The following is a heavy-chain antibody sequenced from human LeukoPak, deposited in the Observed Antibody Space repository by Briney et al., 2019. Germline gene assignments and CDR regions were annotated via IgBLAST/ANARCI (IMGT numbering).Heavy chain of an antibody. V-gene: IGHV5-51*01. Sequence: GESLKISCKGSGYSFTSYWIGWVRQVPGKGLEWMGIIYPGDSDTRYSPSFQGQVTISADKSISTAYLQWSSLKASDTAMYYCARHSYYDSSGYYPRIDYWGQGTLVTVSS. CDR2: IYPGDSDT. J-gene: IGHJ4*02. CDR3: ARHSYYDSSGYYPRIDY. D-gene: IGHD3-22*01. CDR1: GYSFTSYW.